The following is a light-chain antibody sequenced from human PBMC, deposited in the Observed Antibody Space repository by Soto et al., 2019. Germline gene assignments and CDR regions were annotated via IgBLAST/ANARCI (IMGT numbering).Light chain of an antibody. J-gene: IGLJ1*01. V-gene: IGLV3-21*02. CDR2: DDS. CDR1: NIGSKS. CDR3: QVWDSSSYHDNYV. Sequence: SYELTQPPSVSVAPGQTARITCEGNNIGSKSVHWYQQKPGQAHVLVVYDDSDRPSGIPERFSGSNSGNTATLTISRVEAGDEADYYCQVWDSSSYHDNYVFGSGTKVTV.